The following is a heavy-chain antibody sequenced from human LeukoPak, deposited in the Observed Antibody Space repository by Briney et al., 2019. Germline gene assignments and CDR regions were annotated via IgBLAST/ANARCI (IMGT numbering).Heavy chain of an antibody. Sequence: PSGTLSLTCAVSGGSISSSNWWSWVRQPPGKGLEWIGEIYHGGSTNYNPSLKSRVTISVDKSKNQFSLKLSSVTAADTAVYYCARDSIVGASSAFDIWGQGTMVTVSS. CDR2: IYHGGST. V-gene: IGHV4-4*02. J-gene: IGHJ3*02. CDR1: GGSISSSNW. CDR3: ARDSIVGASSAFDI. D-gene: IGHD1-26*01.